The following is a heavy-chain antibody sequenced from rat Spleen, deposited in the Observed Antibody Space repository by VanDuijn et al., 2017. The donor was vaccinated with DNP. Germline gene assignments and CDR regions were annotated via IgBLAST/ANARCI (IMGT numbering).Heavy chain of an antibody. CDR2: ITSSGGST. CDR3: ARGEGIMGSWDWFAH. J-gene: IGHJ3*01. CDR1: GFTLNNYW. D-gene: IGHD1-5*01. Sequence: EVQLVESGGGLVQPGRSLKLSCVASGFTLNNYWMTWIRQVPGKGLEWVAAITSSGGSTYYSASVKGRFTISRDNAENTLYLQMNSLRSEDTAIYYCARGEGIMGSWDWFAHWGQGTLVTGSS. V-gene: IGHV5-31*01.